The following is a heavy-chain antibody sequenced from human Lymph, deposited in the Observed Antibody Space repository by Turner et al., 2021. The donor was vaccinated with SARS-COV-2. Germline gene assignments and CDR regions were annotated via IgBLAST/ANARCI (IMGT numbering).Heavy chain of an antibody. CDR1: GFTFSSHA. J-gene: IGHJ4*02. V-gene: IGHV3-30-3*01. CDR3: ERSGPNFDF. D-gene: IGHD7-27*01. CDR2: ISYDGSNK. Sequence: QVQLVESGGGVVQPGRPLRRSCSASGFTFSSHAMNWVRQAPSKGMKWVTLISYDGSNKYYADSVKGRFTISRDNSKNTLYLQMNSLRAEDTAVYYCERSGPNFDFWGQGTLVTVSS.